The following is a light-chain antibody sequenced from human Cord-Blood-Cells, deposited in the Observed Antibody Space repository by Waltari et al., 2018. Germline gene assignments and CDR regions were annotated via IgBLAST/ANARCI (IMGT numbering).Light chain of an antibody. CDR3: CSYAGSSTFVV. CDR1: SRDVGSYNL. Sequence: QSALTQPASVSGSPGQSITISCTGTSRDVGSYNLLSWYQQHPGKAPKLMIYEGSKRPSGVSNRFSGSKSGNTASLTISGLQAEDEADYYCCSYAGSSTFVVFGGGTKLTVL. V-gene: IGLV2-23*01. J-gene: IGLJ2*01. CDR2: EGS.